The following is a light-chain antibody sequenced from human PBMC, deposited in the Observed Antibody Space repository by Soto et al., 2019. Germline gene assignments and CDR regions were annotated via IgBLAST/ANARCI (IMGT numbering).Light chain of an antibody. CDR1: SSNIGTSS. V-gene: IGLV1-44*01. CDR2: TTN. Sequence: QAVVTQPHSASGTPGQRVTISCSGSSSNIGTSSVHWFQQLPGTAPKLLISTTNQRPSGVPERFSGSKSGTSASRASSGLQSEDEADYYCAAWDDSLNGHVFGTGTKLTVL. J-gene: IGLJ1*01. CDR3: AAWDDSLNGHV.